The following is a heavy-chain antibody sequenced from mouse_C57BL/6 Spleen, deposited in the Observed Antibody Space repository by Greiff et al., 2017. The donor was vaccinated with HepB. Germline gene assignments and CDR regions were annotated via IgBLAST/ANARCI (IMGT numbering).Heavy chain of an antibody. Sequence: EVQGVESGGGLVKPGGSLKLSCAASGFTFRSYAMSWVRQTPEKRLEWVATISDGGSYTYYPDNVKGRFTISRDNAKNNLYLQMSHLKSEDTAMYYCARDEEKGFAYWGQGTLVTVSA. CDR2: ISDGGSYT. J-gene: IGHJ3*01. CDR3: ARDEEKGFAY. CDR1: GFTFRSYA. V-gene: IGHV5-4*01.